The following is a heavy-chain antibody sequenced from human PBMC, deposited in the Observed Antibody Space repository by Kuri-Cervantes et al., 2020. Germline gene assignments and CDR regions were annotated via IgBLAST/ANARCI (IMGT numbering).Heavy chain of an antibody. CDR1: GGSISSYY. J-gene: IGHJ4*02. CDR3: AGGGLLRYFDWSKYYFDY. D-gene: IGHD3-9*01. CDR2: IYYSGST. V-gene: IGHV4-59*01. Sequence: SETLSLTCTVSGGSISSYYWSWIRQPPGKGLEWIGYIYYSGSTNYNPSLKSRVTISVDTSKNQFSLKLSSVTAADTAVYYCAGGGLLRYFDWSKYYFDYWGQGTLVTVSS.